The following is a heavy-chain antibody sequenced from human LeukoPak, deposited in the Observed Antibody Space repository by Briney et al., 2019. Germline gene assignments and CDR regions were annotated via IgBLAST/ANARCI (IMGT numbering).Heavy chain of an antibody. CDR2: IWYDGSNK. V-gene: IGHV3-33*06. CDR1: GFTFNRFG. Sequence: GGSLRLSCATSGFTFNRFGMHWVRQAPGKGLEWVAVIWYDGSNKDYADSVKGRFTISRDNSKNTLYLQMNSLRAEDTAVYYCAKTKYYYDSSGYTPFDYWGQGTLVSVSS. D-gene: IGHD3-22*01. J-gene: IGHJ4*02. CDR3: AKTKYYYDSSGYTPFDY.